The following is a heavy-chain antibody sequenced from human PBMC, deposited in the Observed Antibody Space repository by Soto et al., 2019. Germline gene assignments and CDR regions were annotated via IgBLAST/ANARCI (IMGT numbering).Heavy chain of an antibody. Sequence: QLQLQESGPGLVKPSETLSRTCTVSGDSIRTSAYYWGWIRQPPGKGLEWIGSIDYSGKTYYNPSLKSRVTISVDTSKNQFPLRLNSVTAADTSIYYCARHPLIGFGVPSWGQGALVTVSS. CDR2: IDYSGKT. CDR1: GDSIRTSAYY. CDR3: ARHPLIGFGVPS. V-gene: IGHV4-39*01. J-gene: IGHJ5*02. D-gene: IGHD3-22*01.